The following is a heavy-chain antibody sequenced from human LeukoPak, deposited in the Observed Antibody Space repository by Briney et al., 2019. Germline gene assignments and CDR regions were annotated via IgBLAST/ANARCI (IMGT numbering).Heavy chain of an antibody. Sequence: PGGSLRLSCAASGFTFSSYSMNWVRQAPGKGLEWVSSISSSSSYIYYADSVKGRFTNSRDNAKNSLYLQMNSLRAEDTAVYYCARRFLEWLLPDYWGQGALVTVSS. CDR3: ARRFLEWLLPDY. J-gene: IGHJ4*02. CDR1: GFTFSSYS. V-gene: IGHV3-21*01. D-gene: IGHD3-3*01. CDR2: ISSSSSYI.